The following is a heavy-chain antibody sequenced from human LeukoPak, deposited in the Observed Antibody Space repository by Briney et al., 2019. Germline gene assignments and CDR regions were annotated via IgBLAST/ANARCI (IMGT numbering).Heavy chain of an antibody. Sequence: PGGSLRLSCSASGFTFSRYAMRWVRQAPGKGLEYVSAISSSGGSTYYADSVKGRFTISRDNSRNTLHLQMSSLRVEDTAVYYCVKDSSSGSYFDYWGQGTLVTVSS. J-gene: IGHJ4*02. V-gene: IGHV3-64D*06. CDR2: ISSSGGST. D-gene: IGHD3-10*01. CDR3: VKDSSSGSYFDY. CDR1: GFTFSRYA.